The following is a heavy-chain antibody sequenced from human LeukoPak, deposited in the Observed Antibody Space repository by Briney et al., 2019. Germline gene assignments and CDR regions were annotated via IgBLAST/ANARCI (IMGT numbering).Heavy chain of an antibody. Sequence: GGSLRLSCAASGFIFHNFAVSWVRQAPGKGLEWVSSISGSGETTYYADSVKGRFAISRDSSRNTLYLLMNSLRAEDTAVYYCAKYDGDFRGSAPGFFDYWGQGTLVAVSS. CDR2: ISGSGETT. D-gene: IGHD4-17*01. V-gene: IGHV3-23*01. CDR3: AKYDGDFRGSAPGFFDY. CDR1: GFIFHNFA. J-gene: IGHJ4*02.